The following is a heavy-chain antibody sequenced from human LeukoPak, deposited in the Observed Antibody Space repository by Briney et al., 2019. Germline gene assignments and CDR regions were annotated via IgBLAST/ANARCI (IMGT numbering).Heavy chain of an antibody. Sequence: SVKVSCKASGGTFSSYAISWVRQAPGQGLEWMGGIIPIFGTANYAQKFQGRVTITTDESTSTAYMELSSLRSEDTAVYYCARLATPYDSSSNSLDYWGQGTLVTVSS. J-gene: IGHJ4*02. CDR3: ARLATPYDSSSNSLDY. CDR1: GGTFSSYA. CDR2: IIPIFGTA. D-gene: IGHD3-22*01. V-gene: IGHV1-69*05.